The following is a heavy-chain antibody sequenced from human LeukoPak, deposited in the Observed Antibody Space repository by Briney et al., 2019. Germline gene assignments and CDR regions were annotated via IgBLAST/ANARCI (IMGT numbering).Heavy chain of an antibody. D-gene: IGHD6-13*01. CDR2: ISYDGSNK. CDR3: ARDFKQQLANFDY. V-gene: IGHV3-30*04. CDR1: GFTFSSYA. J-gene: IGHJ4*02. Sequence: GGSLRLSCAASGFTFSSYAMRWVRQAPGKGLEWVAVISYDGSNKYYADSAKGRFTISRDNSKNTLYLQMNSLRAEDTAVYYCARDFKQQLANFDYWGQGTLVTVSS.